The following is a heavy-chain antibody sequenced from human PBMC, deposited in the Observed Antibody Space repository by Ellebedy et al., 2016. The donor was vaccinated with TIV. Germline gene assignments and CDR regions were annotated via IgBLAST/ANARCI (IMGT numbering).Heavy chain of an antibody. J-gene: IGHJ6*02. Sequence: PGGSLRLSCAASGFTFSSYSMSWVRQAPGKGLEWVAAISTDGGGTYYTDSVKGRFTISRDNSKNILYLQMSSLRAEDTALYYCARYQMGASYRGLDVWGQGTTVSVSS. CDR3: ARYQMGASYRGLDV. V-gene: IGHV3-23*01. CDR2: ISTDGGGT. CDR1: GFTFSSYS. D-gene: IGHD1-14*01.